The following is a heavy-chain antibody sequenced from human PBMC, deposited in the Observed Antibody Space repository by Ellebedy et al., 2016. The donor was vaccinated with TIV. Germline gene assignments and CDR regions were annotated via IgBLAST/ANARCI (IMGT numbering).Heavy chain of an antibody. CDR1: GLTFSSYW. Sequence: GGSLRLSCAASGLTFSSYWMHWVRQAPGKGLVWVSRVNSDGSSTTYADSVKGRFTISRDNAGNSLYLQMNSLGAEDTAVYYCARAIYGASYLWGRGTLVTVSS. D-gene: IGHD4-17*01. J-gene: IGHJ2*01. CDR2: VNSDGSST. CDR3: ARAIYGASYL. V-gene: IGHV3-74*01.